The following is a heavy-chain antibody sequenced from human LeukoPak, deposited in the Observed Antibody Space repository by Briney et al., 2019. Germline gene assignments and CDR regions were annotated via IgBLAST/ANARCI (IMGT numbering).Heavy chain of an antibody. CDR3: ARIKVTSDGAL. CDR2: ITPNSGGT. D-gene: IGHD5-18*01. V-gene: IGHV1-2*02. Sequence: ASVKVSCKASGYTFTDYYIHWVRQAPGQGLEWMGRITPNSGGTIYAQTFQGRFTMTRDTSISTAYMELSRLRSDDTAVYYCARIKVTSDGALWGQGTLATVSS. J-gene: IGHJ4*02. CDR1: GYTFTDYY.